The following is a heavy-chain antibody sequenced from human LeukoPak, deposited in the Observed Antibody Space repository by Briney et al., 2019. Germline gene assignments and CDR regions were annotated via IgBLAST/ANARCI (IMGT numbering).Heavy chain of an antibody. CDR3: ARLAAGVLFWFDP. CDR1: GGSISSYY. D-gene: IGHD6-13*01. Sequence: SETLSLTCTVSGGSISSYYWSWIRQPAGKGLEWIGRIYNSGSTTYNPSLKSRVTISVDTSKNQFSLKLSSVTAADTAVYYCARLAAGVLFWFDPWGQGTLVTVSS. V-gene: IGHV4-4*07. J-gene: IGHJ5*02. CDR2: IYNSGST.